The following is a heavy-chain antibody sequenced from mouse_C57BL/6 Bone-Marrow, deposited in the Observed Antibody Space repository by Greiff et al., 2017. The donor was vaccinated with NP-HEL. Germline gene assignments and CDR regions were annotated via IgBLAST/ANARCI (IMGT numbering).Heavy chain of an antibody. D-gene: IGHD2-2*01. CDR3: ASYPLRWLRGYFDV. Sequence: RPGQGLEWIGDIYPGSGSTNYHEKFKSKATLTVDTSSSTAYMQLSSLTSEDSAVYYCASYPLRWLRGYFDVWGTGTTVTVSS. J-gene: IGHJ1*03. V-gene: IGHV1-55*01. CDR2: IYPGSGST.